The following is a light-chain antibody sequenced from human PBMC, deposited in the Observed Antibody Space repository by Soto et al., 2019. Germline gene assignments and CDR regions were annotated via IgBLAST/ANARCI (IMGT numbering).Light chain of an antibody. V-gene: IGKV3-20*01. CDR1: QSVSNY. Sequence: EIVLTQSPATLSLSPGERATLSCRASQSVSNYLAWYQQKPGQAPRLLVYGASTRASGIPPRFSGSGSGTDFTLTISRLEPEDFAVYYCQQYDNSPLTFGGGTKVDIK. J-gene: IGKJ4*01. CDR3: QQYDNSPLT. CDR2: GAS.